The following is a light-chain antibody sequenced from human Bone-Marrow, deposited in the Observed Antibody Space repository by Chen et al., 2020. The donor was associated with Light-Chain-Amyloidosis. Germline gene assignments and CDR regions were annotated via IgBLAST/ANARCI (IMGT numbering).Light chain of an antibody. Sequence: SYVLTQPSSVSVAPGQTATIACGGNNIGSTSVHWYQQTPGQAPLLVVYDDNDRPSGIPERLWGSNAGNTATLTISRVEAGDEADYYCQVWDRSSDRPVFGGGTKLTVL. J-gene: IGLJ3*02. V-gene: IGLV3-21*02. CDR3: QVWDRSSDRPV. CDR2: DDN. CDR1: NIGSTS.